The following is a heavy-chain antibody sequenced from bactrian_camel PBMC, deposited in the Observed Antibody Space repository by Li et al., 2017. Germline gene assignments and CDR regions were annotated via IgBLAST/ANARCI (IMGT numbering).Heavy chain of an antibody. V-gene: IGHV3S53*01. Sequence: QVQLVESGGGSVQAGGSLRLSCAVSGDTHSARCMGWFRQAPGKEREGVATVDKEGGTDYTDSVDGRFTISQDSARNTVYPQMNNLQPEDTATYYCAEGCGSRGEHCYSLNYWGQGTQV. CDR3: AEGCGSRGEHCYSLNY. J-gene: IGHJ4*01. CDR1: GDTHSARC. CDR2: VDKEGGT. D-gene: IGHD6*01.